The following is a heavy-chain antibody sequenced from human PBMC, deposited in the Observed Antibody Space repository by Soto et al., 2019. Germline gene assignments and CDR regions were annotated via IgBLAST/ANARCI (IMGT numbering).Heavy chain of an antibody. J-gene: IGHJ6*03. Sequence: SETLSLTCTVSGGSISSSSYYWGWIRQPPGKGLEWIGSIYYSGSTYYNPSLKSRVTISVDTSKNQFSLKLSSVTAADTAVYYCAGPTRIAARPGYYYYYYMDVWGKGTTVTISS. D-gene: IGHD6-6*01. CDR2: IYYSGST. CDR3: AGPTRIAARPGYYYYYYMDV. CDR1: GGSISSSSYY. V-gene: IGHV4-39*01.